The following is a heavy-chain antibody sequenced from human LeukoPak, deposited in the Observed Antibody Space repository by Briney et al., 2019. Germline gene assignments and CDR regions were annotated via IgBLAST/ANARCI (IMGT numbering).Heavy chain of an antibody. Sequence: SETLSLACTVSGGSISSDHWNWIRQPAGKGLEWIGRIYTSGSTNYNPSLKSRVTISVDKSKNQFSLKLSSVTAADTAVYYCARVTEGDYDLWGQGTLVTVSS. D-gene: IGHD4-17*01. CDR2: IYTSGST. CDR1: GGSISSDH. CDR3: ARVTEGDYDL. J-gene: IGHJ4*02. V-gene: IGHV4-4*07.